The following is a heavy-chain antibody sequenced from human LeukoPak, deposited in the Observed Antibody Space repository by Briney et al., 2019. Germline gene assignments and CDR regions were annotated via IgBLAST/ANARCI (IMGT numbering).Heavy chain of an antibody. CDR3: AKDSLSITIFGVVNAFDI. J-gene: IGHJ3*02. CDR2: IYSGGST. Sequence: GGSLRLSCAASGFTVSSNYMSWVRQAPGKGLEWVSVIYSGGSTYYADSVKGRFTISRDNSKNTLYLQMNSLRAEDTAVYYCAKDSLSITIFGVVNAFDIWGQGTMVTVSS. V-gene: IGHV3-66*01. D-gene: IGHD3-3*01. CDR1: GFTVSSNY.